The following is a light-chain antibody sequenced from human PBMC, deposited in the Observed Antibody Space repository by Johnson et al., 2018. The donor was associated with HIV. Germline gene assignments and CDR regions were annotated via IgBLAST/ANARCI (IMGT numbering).Light chain of an antibody. V-gene: IGLV1-51*01. CDR2: DNN. Sequence: QSVLTQPPSVSAAPGQKVTISCSGSTSNIGNNYVSWYQQLPGTAPKLLIYDNNKRPSGIPDRFSASKSGTSATLGITGLQTEDEADYYCGTWDSSLSGGLYVFGTGTRVTVL. CDR1: TSNIGNNY. J-gene: IGLJ1*01. CDR3: GTWDSSLSGGLYV.